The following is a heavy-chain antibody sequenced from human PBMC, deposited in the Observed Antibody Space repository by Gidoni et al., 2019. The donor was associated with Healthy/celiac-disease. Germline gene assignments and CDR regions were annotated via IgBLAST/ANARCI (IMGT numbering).Heavy chain of an antibody. J-gene: IGHJ4*02. Sequence: QVQLVQSGAEVKKPGASVKVSCKVSGYTLPELSMHWVRQAPGTGLEWMGGFDPEDGETIYAQKFQGRVTMTEDTSTDTAYMELSSLRSEDTAVYYCLLYCSSTSCRPYYFDYWGQGTLVTVSS. CDR1: GYTLPELS. CDR2: FDPEDGET. D-gene: IGHD2-2*01. CDR3: LLYCSSTSCRPYYFDY. V-gene: IGHV1-24*01.